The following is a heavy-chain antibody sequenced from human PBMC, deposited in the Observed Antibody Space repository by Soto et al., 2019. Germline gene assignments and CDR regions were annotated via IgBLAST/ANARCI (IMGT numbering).Heavy chain of an antibody. CDR1: DYTFNSYG. Sequence: QVQLVQSGDELKKPGASVKVSCKASDYTFNSYGISWVRKAPGQGLEWMGWLSGDNGDIKYAQKFQGRVTMTTDISTSPGSMELRSLSSDDTAVYFCAGSRGFGFDFWGQGTLVTVSS. D-gene: IGHD2-15*01. CDR2: LSGDNGDI. V-gene: IGHV1-18*01. CDR3: AGSRGFGFDF. J-gene: IGHJ4*02.